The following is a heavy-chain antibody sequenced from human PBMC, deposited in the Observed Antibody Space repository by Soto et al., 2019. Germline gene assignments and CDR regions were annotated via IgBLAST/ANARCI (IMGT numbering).Heavy chain of an antibody. CDR2: MNPNSGNT. V-gene: IGHV1-8*01. CDR3: ATSTCSSTSCYAGDAFDI. J-gene: IGHJ3*02. Sequence: ASVKVSCKASGYTFTRYDINWVRQATGQGLEWMGWMNPNSGNTGYAQKFQGRVTMTRNTSISTAYMELSSLRSEDTAVYYCATSTCSSTSCYAGDAFDIWGQGTMVTVSS. CDR1: GYTFTRYD. D-gene: IGHD2-2*01.